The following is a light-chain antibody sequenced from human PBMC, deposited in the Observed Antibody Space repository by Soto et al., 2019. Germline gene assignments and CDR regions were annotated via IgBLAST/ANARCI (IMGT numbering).Light chain of an antibody. V-gene: IGKV1-33*01. CDR2: EAS. J-gene: IGKJ3*01. CDR1: QDISKF. CDR3: QQYHSVPFT. Sequence: DIEMTQSPSSLSASVGDRITITCQASQDISKFLIWYQQTPGKAPKFLIYEASSLERGVPSRFSVSGSGIDFTLTINSLQPEDIATYYCQQYHSVPFTFGAGTKLEIK.